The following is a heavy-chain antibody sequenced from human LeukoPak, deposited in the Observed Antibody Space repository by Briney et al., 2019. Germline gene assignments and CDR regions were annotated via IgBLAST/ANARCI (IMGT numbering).Heavy chain of an antibody. CDR3: ARTVRQCDY. D-gene: IGHD3-10*01. CDR1: GDSIYTYY. Sequence: SETLSLTCTVSGDSIYTYYWSWIRQPPGKGLEYIGYIYHSGDTNYNPSLKSRVTMSVDTSNNQFSLRLSSVTAADTAVYYCARTVRQCDYWGQGILVSVSS. J-gene: IGHJ4*02. V-gene: IGHV4-59*01. CDR2: IYHSGDT.